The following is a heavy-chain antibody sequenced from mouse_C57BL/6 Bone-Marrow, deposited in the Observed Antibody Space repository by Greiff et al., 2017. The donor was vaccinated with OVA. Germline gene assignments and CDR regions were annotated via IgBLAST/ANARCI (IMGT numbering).Heavy chain of an antibody. J-gene: IGHJ4*01. CDR2: IHPNSGST. D-gene: IGHD3-2*02. V-gene: IGHV1-64*01. CDR3: AREEKAQATLYAMDY. CDR1: GYTFTSYW. Sequence: QVQLQQPGAELVKPGASVKLSCKASGYTFTSYWMHWVKQRPGQGLEWIGMIHPNSGSTNYNEKFKSKATLTVDKSSSTAYMQLSGLTSEDSAIYDCAREEKAQATLYAMDYWGQGTSVTVSS.